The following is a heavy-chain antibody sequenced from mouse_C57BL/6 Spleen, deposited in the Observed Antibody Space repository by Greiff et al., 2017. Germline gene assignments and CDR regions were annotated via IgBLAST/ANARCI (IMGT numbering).Heavy chain of an antibody. V-gene: IGHV6-3*01. CDR2: IRLKSDNYAT. J-gene: IGHJ2*01. Sequence: EVQGVESGGGLVQPGGSMKLSCVASGFTFSNYWMNWVRQSPEKGLEWVAQIRLKSDNYATHYAESVKGRFTISRDDSKSSVYLQMNNLRAEDTGIYYCTVIEGFDYWGQGTTLTVSS. CDR3: TVIEGFDY. CDR1: GFTFSNYW.